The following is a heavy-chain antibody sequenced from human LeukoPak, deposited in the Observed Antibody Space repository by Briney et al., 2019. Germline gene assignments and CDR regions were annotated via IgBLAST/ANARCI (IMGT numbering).Heavy chain of an antibody. CDR1: GDSVVSNSTA. J-gene: IGHJ3*01. V-gene: IGHV6-1*01. CDR3: ARGGQGDGYSADEAFDV. Sequence: SQTLSLTCVISGDSVVSNSTACNWIRQSPSRGLEWLGRTYYRSKWYNDYAVSVKSRIITNPDTSKNQFSLQLDSVTPEDTAVYYCARGGQGDGYSADEAFDVWGQGTMVTVS. D-gene: IGHD5-24*01. CDR2: TYYRSKWYN.